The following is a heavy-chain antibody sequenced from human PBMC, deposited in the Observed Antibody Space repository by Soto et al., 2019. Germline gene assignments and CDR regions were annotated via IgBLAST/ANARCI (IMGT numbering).Heavy chain of an antibody. J-gene: IGHJ6*02. V-gene: IGHV4-34*01. CDR2: INHSGNT. CDR3: ARHNYGGSGYYYYYYGMDV. CDR1: GRSFSGYY. D-gene: IGHD3-22*01. Sequence: SATLSLTCAVYGRSFSGYYWSWIRQPPGKGLEWIGEINHSGNTNYNPSLKSRVTISVDTSKNQFSLKLSSVTAADTAVYYCARHNYGGSGYYYYYYGMDVWGQGTTVT.